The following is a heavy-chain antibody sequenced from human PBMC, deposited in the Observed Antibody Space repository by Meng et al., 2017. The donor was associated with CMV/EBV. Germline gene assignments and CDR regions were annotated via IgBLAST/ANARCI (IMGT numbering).Heavy chain of an antibody. CDR3: TTGHY. J-gene: IGHJ4*02. V-gene: IGHV3-15*01. Sequence: SLRLSCAGSGFIFSKAWMIWVRQAPGKGLEWVGRIKTKTDGGTTEYAAPVKGRFTISRDDSKTTLFLQMNSLKIEDTAVYYCTTGHYWGQGTLVTVSS. CDR1: GFIFSKAW. CDR2: IKTKTDGGTT.